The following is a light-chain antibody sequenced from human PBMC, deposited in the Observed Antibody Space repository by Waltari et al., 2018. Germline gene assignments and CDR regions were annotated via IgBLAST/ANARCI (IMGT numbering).Light chain of an antibody. J-gene: IGKJ1*01. CDR3: QKYDFLPAT. CDR2: HAY. V-gene: IGKV3-20*01. CDR1: QGVGKY. Sequence: DIVLTQSPGTLSLSPGERATLTCRASQGVGKYLAWSQQRPGQAPRRLLYHAYIRAPGIPDRFSGSGCGTDFSLTISRREPEDFAVDYCQKYDFLPATFGQGTTVEIK.